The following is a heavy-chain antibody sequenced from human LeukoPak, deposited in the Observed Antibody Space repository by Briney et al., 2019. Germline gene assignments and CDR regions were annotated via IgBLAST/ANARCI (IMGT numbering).Heavy chain of an antibody. CDR2: ITPNADRT. J-gene: IGHJ1*01. CDR3: AIMHGYYDGSGYWVQ. D-gene: IGHD3-22*01. Sequence: GGSLRLACAASGFIFGIYGVSWVRQARGKGLEWVSFITPNADRTSYAGSVEGRFTISRDKPRNTLYMQMNSLRDEDTALYYCAIMHGYYDGSGYWVQWGQGTLVTASS. V-gene: IGHV3-23*01. CDR1: GFIFGIYG.